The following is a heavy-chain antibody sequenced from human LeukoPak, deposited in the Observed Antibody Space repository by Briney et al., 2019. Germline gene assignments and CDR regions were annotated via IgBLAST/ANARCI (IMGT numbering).Heavy chain of an antibody. CDR2: IYSGGST. Sequence: QTGGSLRLSCAASGFTVSSNYMSWVRQAPGEGLEWVSVIYSGGSTYYADSVKGRFTISRDNSKNTLYLQMNSLRAEDTAVYCCARVLRRVLTGYYYYYGMDVWGQGTTVTVSS. CDR3: ARVLRRVLTGYYYYYGMDV. CDR1: GFTVSSNY. D-gene: IGHD3-9*01. V-gene: IGHV3-53*01. J-gene: IGHJ6*02.